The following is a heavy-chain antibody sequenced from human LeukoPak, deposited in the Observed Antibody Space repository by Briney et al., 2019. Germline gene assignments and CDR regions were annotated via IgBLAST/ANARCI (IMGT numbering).Heavy chain of an antibody. Sequence: ASVKVSCKASGYTFTSYGISWVRQAPGQGLEWMGWISAYNGNTNYAQKLQGRVTMTTDTSTSTAYMELRSLRSDDTAVYYCARANDILTGYLNWFDPWGQGTLVTVSS. CDR3: ARANDILTGYLNWFDP. CDR1: GYTFTSYG. J-gene: IGHJ5*02. D-gene: IGHD3-9*01. CDR2: ISAYNGNT. V-gene: IGHV1-18*01.